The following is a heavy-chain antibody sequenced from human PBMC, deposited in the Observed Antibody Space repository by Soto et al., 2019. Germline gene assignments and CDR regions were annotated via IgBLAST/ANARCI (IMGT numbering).Heavy chain of an antibody. CDR1: GDSINTDYY. V-gene: IGHV4-30-4*01. CDR3: GRGTAAKFTDGHSYYPLVDP. Sequence: SETLSLPCTFSGDSINTDYYWGWIRPPPGKGLEWIGHIYYSWGTLYSPSLKRRLALSVGPSNNPFSLRLSSVTAAHTAVYFCGRGTAAKFTDGHSYYPLVDPWGQGTLVTVSS. CDR2: IYYSWGT. J-gene: IGHJ5*02. D-gene: IGHD3-22*01.